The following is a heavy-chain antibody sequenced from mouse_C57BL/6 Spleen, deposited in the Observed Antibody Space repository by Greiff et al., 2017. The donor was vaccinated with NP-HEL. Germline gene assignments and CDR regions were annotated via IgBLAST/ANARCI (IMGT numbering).Heavy chain of an antibody. CDR1: GYTFTDYY. D-gene: IGHD1-1*01. Sequence: QVQLKESGAELVRPGASVKLSCKASGYTFTDYYINWVKQRPGQGLGWIARIYPGSGNTYYNEKFKGKATLTAEKSSSTAYMQLSSLTSEDSAVYFCARDGSSYLAWFAYWGQGTLVTVSA. CDR2: IYPGSGNT. CDR3: ARDGSSYLAWFAY. V-gene: IGHV1-76*01. J-gene: IGHJ3*01.